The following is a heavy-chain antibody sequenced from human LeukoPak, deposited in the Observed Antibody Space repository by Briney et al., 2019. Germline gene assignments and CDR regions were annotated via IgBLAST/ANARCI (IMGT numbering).Heavy chain of an antibody. J-gene: IGHJ5*02. V-gene: IGHV5-51*01. Sequence: GESLKISCKASGYSFSTYWIGWVRQMPGKGLEWMGIIYPGDSDTKYSPSFQGQVIISADKSSSTAYLQWSSLKASDTAMYYCARQDMKPGYCSSTSCVWFDPWGQGTLVTVSS. CDR3: ARQDMKPGYCSSTSCVWFDP. CDR2: IYPGDSDT. D-gene: IGHD2-2*01. CDR1: GYSFSTYW.